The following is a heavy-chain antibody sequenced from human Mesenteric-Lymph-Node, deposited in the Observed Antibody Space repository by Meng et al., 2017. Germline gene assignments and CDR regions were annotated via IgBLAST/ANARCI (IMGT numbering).Heavy chain of an antibody. V-gene: IGHV1-8*03. D-gene: IGHD3-10*01. CDR1: GYTFTSYD. CDR2: MKPNSGNT. Sequence: ASVKVSCKASGYTFTSYDINWVRQATGQGLEGMGWMKPNSGNTGYAQKFQGRVTITRNTSISTAYMELSSLRSEDTAVYYCATSKHFYGSGNEYQIPAELDHWGQGTLVTVSS. CDR3: ATSKHFYGSGNEYQIPAELDH. J-gene: IGHJ4*02.